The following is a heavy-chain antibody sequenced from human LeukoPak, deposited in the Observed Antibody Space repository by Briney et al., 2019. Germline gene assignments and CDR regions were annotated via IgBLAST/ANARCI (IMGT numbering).Heavy chain of an antibody. Sequence: PSETLSLTCAVSGGSFSSYYWSWIRQPPGKGLEWIGYIYYTGSTNYNPSLKSRVTISVDTSKNQFSLKLSSVTAADTAVYYCARDRVGGYDYAYFDLWGRGTLVTVSS. J-gene: IGHJ2*01. CDR3: ARDRVGGYDYAYFDL. CDR1: GGSFSSYY. V-gene: IGHV4-59*01. D-gene: IGHD5-12*01. CDR2: IYYTGST.